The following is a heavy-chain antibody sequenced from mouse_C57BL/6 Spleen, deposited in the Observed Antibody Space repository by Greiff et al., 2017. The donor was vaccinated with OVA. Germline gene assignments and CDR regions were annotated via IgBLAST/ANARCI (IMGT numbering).Heavy chain of an antibody. V-gene: IGHV1-64*01. CDR3: ANDDYDQAWFAY. Sequence: QVQLQQPGAELVKPGASVKLSCKASGYTFTSYWMHWVKQRPGQGLEWIGMLHPNSGSTNYNEKFKSKATLTVDKSSSTAYMQLSSLTSEDSAVYYCANDDYDQAWFAYWGQGTLVTVSA. CDR1: GYTFTSYW. CDR2: LHPNSGST. J-gene: IGHJ3*01. D-gene: IGHD2-4*01.